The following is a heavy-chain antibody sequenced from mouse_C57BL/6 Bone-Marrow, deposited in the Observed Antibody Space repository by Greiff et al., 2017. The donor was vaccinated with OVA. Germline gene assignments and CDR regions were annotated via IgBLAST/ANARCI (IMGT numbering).Heavy chain of an antibody. V-gene: IGHV1-53*01. Sequence: QVQLQQPGTELVKPGASVKLSCKASGYTFTSYWMHWVKQRPGQGLEWIGNINPSNGGTNYNEKFKRKATLTVDKSSRTAYMQLSSMTSEDAAVYKGARGTTVVATRGYRDVWGTGTTVTVAS. J-gene: IGHJ1*03. CDR3: ARGTTVVATRGYRDV. D-gene: IGHD1-1*01. CDR2: INPSNGGT. CDR1: GYTFTSYW.